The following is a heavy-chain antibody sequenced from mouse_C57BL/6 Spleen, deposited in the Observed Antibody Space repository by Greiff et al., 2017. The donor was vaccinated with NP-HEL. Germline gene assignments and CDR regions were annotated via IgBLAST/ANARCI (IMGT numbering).Heavy chain of an antibody. J-gene: IGHJ2*01. CDR1: GFSLTSYG. V-gene: IGHV2-2*01. CDR2: IWSGGST. D-gene: IGHD2-3*01. CDR3: ARGVYDSYFDY. Sequence: VMLVESGPGLVQPSQSLSITCTVSGFSLTSYGVHWVRQSPGKGLEWLGVIWSGGSTDYNAAFISRLSISKDNSKSQVFFKMNSLQADDTAIYYCARGVYDSYFDYWGQGTTLTVSS.